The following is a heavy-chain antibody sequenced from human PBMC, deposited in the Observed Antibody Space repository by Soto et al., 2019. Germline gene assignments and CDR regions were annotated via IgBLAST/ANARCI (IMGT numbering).Heavy chain of an antibody. D-gene: IGHD6-13*01. V-gene: IGHV3-64*07. CDR2: VSSNGGST. CDR3: ARGLGSSWYYAFDI. CDR1: GFTFSSHT. J-gene: IGHJ3*02. Sequence: EVQLVESGGGLVQPGGSLRLSCAASGFTFSSHTMHWVRQAPGKGLEYVSTVSSNGGSTYYADSVRGRFTISRDNSKNTLYLHMGSLRAEDMAVYYCARGLGSSWYYAFDIWGQGTMVTVSS.